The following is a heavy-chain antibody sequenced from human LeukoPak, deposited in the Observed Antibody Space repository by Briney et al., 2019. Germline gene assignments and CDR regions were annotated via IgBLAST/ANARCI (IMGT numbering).Heavy chain of an antibody. V-gene: IGHV4-31*03. CDR3: AREGIAVAGTTYYYYGMDV. CDR1: GGSISSGGYY. J-gene: IGHJ6*02. CDR2: IYCSGST. D-gene: IGHD6-19*01. Sequence: PSETLSLTCTVSGGSISSGGYYWSWIRQHPGKGLEWIGYIYCSGSTYYNPSLKSRVTISVDTSKNQFSLKLSSVTAADTAVYYCAREGIAVAGTTYYYYGMDVWGQGTTVTVSS.